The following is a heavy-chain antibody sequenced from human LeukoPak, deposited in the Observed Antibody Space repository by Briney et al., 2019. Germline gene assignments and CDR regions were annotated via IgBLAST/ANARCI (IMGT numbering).Heavy chain of an antibody. CDR1: GFTFSNYA. CDR2: INANGGTS. V-gene: IGHV3-23*01. CDR3: AKTNGYFDY. Sequence: GGSLRLSCAASGFTFSNYAMTWVRRAPGKGLECVSGINANGGTSYYADSVRGRFTVSRDNSKNTLSLQMNSLRAEDSAIYYCAKTNGYFDYWGQGTLVTVSS. J-gene: IGHJ4*02.